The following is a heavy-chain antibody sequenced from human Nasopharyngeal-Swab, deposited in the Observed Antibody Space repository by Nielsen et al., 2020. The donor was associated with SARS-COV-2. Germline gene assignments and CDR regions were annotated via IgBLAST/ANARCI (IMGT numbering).Heavy chain of an antibody. CDR1: GFTFSTYD. CDR3: AKDRDSGDDSGEYYHYYGMDV. V-gene: IGHV3-23*01. CDR2: ISGSGEST. D-gene: IGHD5-12*01. Sequence: LSLTCAASGFTFSTYDMSWVRQAPGKGLEWVSGISGSGESTHYADSVKGRFTISRDNSKNALDLQMNSLRAEDTAMYYCAKDRDSGDDSGEYYHYYGMDVWGQGTSVTVS. J-gene: IGHJ6*02.